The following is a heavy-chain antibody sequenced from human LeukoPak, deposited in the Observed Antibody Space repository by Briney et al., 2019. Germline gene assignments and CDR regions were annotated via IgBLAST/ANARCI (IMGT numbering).Heavy chain of an antibody. CDR1: GFTFSSYA. J-gene: IGHJ4*02. D-gene: IGHD1-14*01. CDR3: AKPARTDYADY. CDR2: ISGSGDNT. V-gene: IGHV3-23*01. Sequence: GGTLRLSCAASGFTFSSYAMNWVRQAPGKWLEWVSAISGSGDNTYYADSVKGRFTISRDNSKNTLYLQMNSLRADDTAVYYCAKPARTDYADYWGQGTLVTVSS.